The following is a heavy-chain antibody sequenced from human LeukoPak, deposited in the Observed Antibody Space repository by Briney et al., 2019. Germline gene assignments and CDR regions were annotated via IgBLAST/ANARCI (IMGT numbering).Heavy chain of an antibody. CDR1: GFTFSTYS. CDR3: ARVDRYNWNYLRGWFDP. V-gene: IGHV3-21*01. D-gene: IGHD1-7*01. CDR2: ISTSSSYI. Sequence: GGSLRLSCAASGFTFSTYSMNWVRQAPGKGLEWVSSISTSSSYIYYADSVKGRFTISRDNAKKSVYLQMNSLRVEDTAVYYCARVDRYNWNYLRGWFDPWGQGTLVTVSS. J-gene: IGHJ5*02.